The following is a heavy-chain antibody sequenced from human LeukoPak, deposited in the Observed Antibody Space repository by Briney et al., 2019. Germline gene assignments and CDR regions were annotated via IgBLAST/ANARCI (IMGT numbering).Heavy chain of an antibody. D-gene: IGHD3-22*01. CDR1: GFTFGSYS. CDR2: ISSSRGNT. CDR3: ARGLDTIVVVTYYFDY. J-gene: IGHJ4*02. Sequence: GGSLRLSCAASGFTFGSYSMNWVRQAPGKGLEWVSSISSSRGNTYYADSVKGRFTISRDNAKNSLYLQMNSLRAEDTAVYYCARGLDTIVVVTYYFDYWGQGTLVTVS. V-gene: IGHV3-21*01.